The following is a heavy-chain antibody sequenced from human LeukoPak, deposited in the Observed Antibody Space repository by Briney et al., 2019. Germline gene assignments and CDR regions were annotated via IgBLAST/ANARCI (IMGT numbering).Heavy chain of an antibody. J-gene: IGHJ4*02. V-gene: IGHV3-30*18. CDR1: GFTFSSYG. D-gene: IGHD3/OR15-3a*01. Sequence: GGSLRLSCAASGFTFSSYGMHWVRQAPGKGLEWVAVISYDGSNKYYADSVKGRFTISRDNSKNTLYLQMNSLRAEDTAVYYCAKASLGMIYYFDYWGQGTLVTVSS. CDR3: AKASLGMIYYFDY. CDR2: ISYDGSNK.